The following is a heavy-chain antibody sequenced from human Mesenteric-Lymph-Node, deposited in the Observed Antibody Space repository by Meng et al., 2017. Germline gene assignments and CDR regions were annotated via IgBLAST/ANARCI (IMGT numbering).Heavy chain of an antibody. V-gene: IGHV1-18*01. Sequence: VQFVQSRTEVKEPGVSVNVSCQASEYTFTSYGISWVRQAPGQWLEWMGWISASHGNPNNAHKFQDRVIMTTDTSTSIVYMEMRSLRSDDTAIYYCASLYCTGGSCFHNWFDPWGQGTLVTVSS. D-gene: IGHD2-8*02. CDR1: EYTFTSYG. CDR3: ASLYCTGGSCFHNWFDP. CDR2: ISASHGNP. J-gene: IGHJ5*02.